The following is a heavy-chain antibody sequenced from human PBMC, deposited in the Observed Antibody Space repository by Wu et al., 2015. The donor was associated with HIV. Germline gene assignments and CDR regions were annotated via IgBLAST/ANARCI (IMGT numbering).Heavy chain of an antibody. CDR3: AKEGDAALASAGSLDD. J-gene: IGHJ4*02. V-gene: IGHV1-2*02. CDR1: GYTFTGYF. CDR2: INPNSGGT. Sequence: QVQLVQSGAEVKKPGASVKVSCKTSGYTFTGYFMHWVRQAPGQGLEWIGWINPNSGGTNYAQRFKGRVTMSRDPSISTAHMELSRLRSDDTAIYYCAKEGDAALASAGSLDDWGQGTLVTVSS. D-gene: IGHD6-13*01.